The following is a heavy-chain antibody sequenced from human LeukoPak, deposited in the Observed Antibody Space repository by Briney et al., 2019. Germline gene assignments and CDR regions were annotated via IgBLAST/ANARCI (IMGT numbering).Heavy chain of an antibody. CDR2: INHSGST. J-gene: IGHJ4*02. Sequence: PSETLSLTCAVYGGPFSGYYWSWIRQPPGKGLEWIGEINHSGSTNYNPSLKSRVTISVDTSKNQFSLKLSSVTAADTAVYYCARSFSCSSTSCPLDYWGQGTLVTVSS. CDR3: ARSFSCSSTSCPLDY. V-gene: IGHV4-34*01. CDR1: GGPFSGYY. D-gene: IGHD2-2*01.